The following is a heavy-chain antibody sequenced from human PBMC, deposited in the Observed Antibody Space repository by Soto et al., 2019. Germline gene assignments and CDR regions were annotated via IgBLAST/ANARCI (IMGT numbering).Heavy chain of an antibody. CDR1: GYTFTSYG. J-gene: IGHJ3*02. V-gene: IGHV1-18*01. CDR3: ARAQRVFGVRDAFDI. CDR2: ISAYNGNT. D-gene: IGHD3-3*01. Sequence: ASVKVSCKASGYTFTSYGIIWVRQAPGQGLEWMGWISAYNGNTNYAQKLQGRVTMTTDTSTSTAYMELRSLRSDDTAVYYCARAQRVFGVRDAFDIWGQGTMVTVSS.